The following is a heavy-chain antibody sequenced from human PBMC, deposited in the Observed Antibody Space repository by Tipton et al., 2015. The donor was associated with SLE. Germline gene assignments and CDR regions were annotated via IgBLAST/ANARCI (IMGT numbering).Heavy chain of an antibody. CDR3: TTLTTLGAPYFDY. CDR1: GFTFRSYA. V-gene: IGHV3-74*01. D-gene: IGHD4/OR15-4a*01. CDR2: VNRDGSNT. J-gene: IGHJ4*02. Sequence: SLRLSCAASGFTFRSYAMSWVRQAPGKGLEWVSRVNRDGSNTDYADSVKGRFTISRDNAKNTLYLQMNNLRDEDTAMYYCTTLTTLGAPYFDYWCQGVLVTVSS.